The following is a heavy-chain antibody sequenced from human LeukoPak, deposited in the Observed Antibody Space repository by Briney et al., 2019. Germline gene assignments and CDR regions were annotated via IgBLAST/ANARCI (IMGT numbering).Heavy chain of an antibody. CDR2: INHGGST. CDR1: GGSFSGYY. V-gene: IGHV4-34*01. CDR3: ARGGKGYYDFWSGYYPSYFDY. J-gene: IGHJ4*02. Sequence: PSETLSLTCAVYGGSFSGYYWSWIRQPPGKGLEWIGEINHGGSTNYNPSLKSRVTISVDTSKNQFSLKLSSVTAADTAVYYCARGGKGYYDFWSGYYPSYFDYWGQGTLVTVSS. D-gene: IGHD3-3*01.